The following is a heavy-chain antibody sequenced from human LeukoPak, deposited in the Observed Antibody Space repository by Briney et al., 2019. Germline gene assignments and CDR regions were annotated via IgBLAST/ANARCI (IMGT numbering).Heavy chain of an antibody. V-gene: IGHV3-23*01. D-gene: IGHD5-12*01. CDR2: VSGSGGST. CDR1: GFTFSSYA. Sequence: PGGSLRLSCAASGFTFSSYAMSWVRQAPGKGLEWVSGVSGSGGSTYYADSVKGRFTISRDNSKNTPYLQMNSLRAEDTAVYYCAKVIVATGWFDPWGQGTLVTVSS. CDR3: AKVIVATGWFDP. J-gene: IGHJ5*02.